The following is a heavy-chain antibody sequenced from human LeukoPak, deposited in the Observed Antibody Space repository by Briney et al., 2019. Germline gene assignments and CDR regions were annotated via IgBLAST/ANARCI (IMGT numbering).Heavy chain of an antibody. CDR2: IKSKTDGGTT. Sequence: TGGSLRLSCAASRFTFSSYAMSWVRQAPGKGLEWVGRIKSKTDGGTTDYAAPVKGRFTISRDDSKNTLYLQMNSLKTEDTAVYYCTSAQTYYYDSSGYTPLDYWGQGTLVTVSS. V-gene: IGHV3-15*01. CDR3: TSAQTYYYDSSGYTPLDY. CDR1: RFTFSSYA. J-gene: IGHJ4*02. D-gene: IGHD3-22*01.